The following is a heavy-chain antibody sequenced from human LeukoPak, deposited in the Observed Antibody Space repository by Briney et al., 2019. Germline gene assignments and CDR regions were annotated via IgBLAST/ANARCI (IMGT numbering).Heavy chain of an antibody. J-gene: IGHJ6*02. V-gene: IGHV1-69*05. D-gene: IGHD2-2*02. Sequence: ASVKVSCKASGGTFSSYAISWVRQAPGQGLEWMGGIIPIFGAANYAQKFQGRVTITTDESTSTAYMELSSLRAEDTDVYYCARRIGYCSSSSCYNYYYGMDVWGQGTTVTVSS. CDR3: ARRIGYCSSSSCYNYYYGMDV. CDR1: GGTFSSYA. CDR2: IIPIFGAA.